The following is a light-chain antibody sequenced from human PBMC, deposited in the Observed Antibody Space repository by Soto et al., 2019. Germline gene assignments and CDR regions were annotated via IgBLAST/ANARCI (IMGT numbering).Light chain of an antibody. V-gene: IGKV1-27*01. Sequence: DIKMTQSPSSLSASVGDRVTITCRASQDISNYLAWYQQKPGKVPKLLIYGASNLQSGVPSRFSGGASGTDFTLTISSLQPEDVATYYCQKYNSAPWTFGQGTKVDIK. J-gene: IGKJ1*01. CDR1: QDISNY. CDR3: QKYNSAPWT. CDR2: GAS.